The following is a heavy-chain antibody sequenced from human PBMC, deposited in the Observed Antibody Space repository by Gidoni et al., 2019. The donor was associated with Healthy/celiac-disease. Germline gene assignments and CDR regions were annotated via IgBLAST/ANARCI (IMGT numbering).Heavy chain of an antibody. D-gene: IGHD2-2*01. CDR1: GFTFRSYA. V-gene: IGHV3-30-3*01. Sequence: QVQLVESGGGVVQPGRSLRLSCAASGFTFRSYAMHWVRQAPGKGLEWVAVISYDGSNKYYADSVKGRFTISRDNSKNTLYLQMNSLRAEDTAVYYCARDGGCSSTSCSLNWFDPWGQGTLVTVSS. CDR2: ISYDGSNK. J-gene: IGHJ5*02. CDR3: ARDGGCSSTSCSLNWFDP.